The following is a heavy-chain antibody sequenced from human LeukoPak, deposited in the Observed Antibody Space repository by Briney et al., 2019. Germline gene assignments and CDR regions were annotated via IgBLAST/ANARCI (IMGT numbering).Heavy chain of an antibody. CDR1: GYTLTGYY. V-gene: IGHV1-2*02. D-gene: IGHD6-19*01. J-gene: IGHJ4*02. Sequence: ASVKVSCKASGYTLTGYYMHWVGQARGKGLDWMGRINPSGGSTSYAQNFQGRVTMPRDTSSSTAYMELSRLRSGDTAVYYCARGWSRYSSGWKYYFDYWGQGTLVTVSS. CDR3: ARGWSRYSSGWKYYFDY. CDR2: INPSGGST.